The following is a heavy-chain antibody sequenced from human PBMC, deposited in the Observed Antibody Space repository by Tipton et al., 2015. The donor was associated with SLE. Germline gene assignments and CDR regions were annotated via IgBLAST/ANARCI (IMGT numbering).Heavy chain of an antibody. CDR3: ARELELGRNIPYYMDV. CDR2: IRSDVSNK. Sequence: SLRLSCAGSGLTFSGYGMHWVRQAPGKGLEWVSFIRSDVSNKYYADSVKGRFTISRDNSKTTLYLQMNSLRAEDTAVYYCARELELGRNIPYYMDVWGKGTTVTVSS. J-gene: IGHJ6*03. V-gene: IGHV3-33*08. D-gene: IGHD1-7*01. CDR1: GLTFSGYG.